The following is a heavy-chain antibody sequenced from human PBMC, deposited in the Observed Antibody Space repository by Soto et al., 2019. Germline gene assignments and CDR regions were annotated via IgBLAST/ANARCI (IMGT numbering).Heavy chain of an antibody. J-gene: IGHJ4*02. Sequence: SETLSLTCTVSGGSFKSGSYSWSWIRQPPGKGLEWIGYVYHTGRTSYNPSLKSRVSISMDTSKNQFSLSLDSVTAADTAVYFCARDFAYFDSWGQGTLVTVSS. CDR1: GGSFKSGSYS. V-gene: IGHV4-61*01. CDR2: VYHTGRT. CDR3: ARDFAYFDS. D-gene: IGHD3-3*01.